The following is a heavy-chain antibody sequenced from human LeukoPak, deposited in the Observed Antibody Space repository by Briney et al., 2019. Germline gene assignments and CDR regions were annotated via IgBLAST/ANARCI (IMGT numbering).Heavy chain of an antibody. J-gene: IGHJ3*02. CDR3: ARDHHRRLYDSQARDTFDI. V-gene: IGHV3-48*01. CDR2: ISSIISPI. Sequence: GGPLRLSCAPPGFTFIGYGINWVRQPPGKGLEWVYYISSIISPIYYADSVKGRFTVSRDNAKDSLYLQMNSLRAEDTAVYYCARDHHRRLYDSQARDTFDIWGQGTMVTVSS. D-gene: IGHD3-22*01. CDR1: GFTFIGYG.